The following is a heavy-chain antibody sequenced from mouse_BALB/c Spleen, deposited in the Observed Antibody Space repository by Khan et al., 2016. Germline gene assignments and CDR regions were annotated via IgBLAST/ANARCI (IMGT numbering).Heavy chain of an antibody. Sequence: EVQLQESGPGLVKPSQSLSLTCSVTGYSITSGYYWNWIRQFPGNKLEWMGYISYDGSNNYNPSLKNRISITRDTSKNQFFLKLNSVTTEDTATYYCASRLLAWFAYWGQGTLVTVSP. CDR2: ISYDGSN. D-gene: IGHD2-3*01. CDR3: ASRLLAWFAY. CDR1: GYSITSGYY. J-gene: IGHJ3*01. V-gene: IGHV3-6*02.